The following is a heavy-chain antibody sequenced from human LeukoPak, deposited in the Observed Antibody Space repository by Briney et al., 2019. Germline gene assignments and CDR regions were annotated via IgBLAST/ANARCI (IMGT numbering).Heavy chain of an antibody. Sequence: GGSLRLSCAASGFTFSSYAMSWVRQAPGKGLEWASAISGSGGSTYYADSVKGRSTISRDNSKNTLYLQMNSLRAEDTAVYYCAKGRIAAARSCSPLWGQGTLVTVSS. CDR1: GFTFSSYA. J-gene: IGHJ4*02. CDR2: ISGSGGST. D-gene: IGHD6-13*01. V-gene: IGHV3-23*01. CDR3: AKGRIAAARSCSPL.